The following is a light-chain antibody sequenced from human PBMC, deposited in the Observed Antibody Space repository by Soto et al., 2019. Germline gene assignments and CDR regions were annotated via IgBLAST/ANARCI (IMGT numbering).Light chain of an antibody. Sequence: QSVLTQPPSASGSPGHSVTISCTGTSRDVGAYNYVSWYQHHPGKAPKLIIYDVSERPSGVPDRFSGSKSGNTASLTVSGLQAEDEAYYYCSSYAGSNDFNVFGPGTKLTVL. CDR2: DVS. CDR1: SRDVGAYNY. CDR3: SSYAGSNDFNV. V-gene: IGLV2-8*01. J-gene: IGLJ1*01.